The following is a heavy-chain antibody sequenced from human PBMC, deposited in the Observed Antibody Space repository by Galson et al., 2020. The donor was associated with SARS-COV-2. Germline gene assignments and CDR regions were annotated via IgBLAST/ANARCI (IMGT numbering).Heavy chain of an antibody. Sequence: GGSLRLSCAASGFTFSSYSNSMNWVRQAPGKGLEWVSYIRSSSNTISYADSVKGRFTISRDNAKKSLYLQTNSLRDEDTAVYYCVASSGWLSFDYWGQGTLVTVSS. V-gene: IGHV3-48*02. CDR1: GFTFSSYSNS. D-gene: IGHD6-19*01. CDR2: IRSSSNTI. J-gene: IGHJ4*02. CDR3: VASSGWLSFDY.